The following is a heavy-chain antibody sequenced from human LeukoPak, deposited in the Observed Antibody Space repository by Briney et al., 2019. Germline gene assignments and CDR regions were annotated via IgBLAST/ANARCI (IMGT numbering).Heavy chain of an antibody. CDR3: ARGYQQPVGPYYYYGMDV. D-gene: IGHD6-13*01. J-gene: IGHJ6*02. CDR2: IYTSGST. Sequence: SETLSLTCTVSGGSISSYYWSWIRQPAGKGLEWIGRIYTSGSTNYNPSLKSRVTMSVDTSKNQFSLKLSSVTAADTAVYYCARGYQQPVGPYYYYGMDVWGQGTTVTVSS. CDR1: GGSISSYY. V-gene: IGHV4-4*07.